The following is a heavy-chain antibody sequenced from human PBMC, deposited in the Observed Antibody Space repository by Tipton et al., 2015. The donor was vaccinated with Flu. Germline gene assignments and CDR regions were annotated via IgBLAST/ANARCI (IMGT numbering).Heavy chain of an antibody. CDR2: IYYSGST. CDR1: GGSISSYY. Sequence: TLSLTCTVSGGSISSYYWSWIRQPPGKGLEWIGYIYYSGSTNYNPSLKSRVTISVDTSKNQFSLKLSSVTAADTAVYYCARVEVATGGERYFDLWGRGTLVTVSS. CDR3: ARVEVATGGERYFDL. J-gene: IGHJ2*01. V-gene: IGHV4-59*01. D-gene: IGHD5-12*01.